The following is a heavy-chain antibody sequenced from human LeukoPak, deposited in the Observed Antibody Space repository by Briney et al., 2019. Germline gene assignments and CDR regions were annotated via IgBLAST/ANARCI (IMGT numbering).Heavy chain of an antibody. CDR3: ARAYGSYYYYGMDV. Sequence: GRSLRLSCAASGFTFSSYGMHWVRQAPGKGLEWVAVISYDGSNKYYADSVKGRFTISRDSSRNTLYLQMNSLRAEDTAVYYCARAYGSYYYYGMDVWGQGTTVTVSS. D-gene: IGHD3-10*01. J-gene: IGHJ6*02. CDR1: GFTFSSYG. CDR2: ISYDGSNK. V-gene: IGHV3-30*03.